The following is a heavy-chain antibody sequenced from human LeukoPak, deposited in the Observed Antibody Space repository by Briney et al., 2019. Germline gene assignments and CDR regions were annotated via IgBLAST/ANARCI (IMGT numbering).Heavy chain of an antibody. CDR2: ISTSGRTI. D-gene: IGHD3-10*01. CDR3: ARTKSEPTYGQHHGLDN. J-gene: IGHJ4*02. Sequence: GGSLRLSCAASGITFIDHYMNWIRQAPGRGLEWLSYISTSGRTIAYADSVKGRFTISRDNAKNSLYLQMNSLRADDTAVYYCARTKSEPTYGQHHGLDNWGQGTLVTVSS. CDR1: GITFIDHY. V-gene: IGHV3-11*01.